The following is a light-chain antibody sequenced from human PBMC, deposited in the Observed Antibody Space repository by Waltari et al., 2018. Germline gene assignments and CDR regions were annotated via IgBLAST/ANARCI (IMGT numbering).Light chain of an antibody. CDR3: QVWDSSTVV. CDR1: RIIIKN. V-gene: IGLV3-9*01. CDR2: RDN. J-gene: IGLJ3*02. Sequence: SYELAQPLSVSVALGQTATITCGGNRIIIKNVHWYQQKPGQAPVLVIYRDNNRPSGIPERFSGSISENTATLTISRAQVGDEADYYCQVWDSSTVVFGGGTKLTVL.